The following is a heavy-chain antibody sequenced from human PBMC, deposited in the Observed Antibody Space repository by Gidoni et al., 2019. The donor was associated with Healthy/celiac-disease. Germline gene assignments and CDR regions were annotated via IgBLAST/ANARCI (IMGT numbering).Heavy chain of an antibody. Sequence: QVQLVESGGGVVQPGRSLRLSCAASGFTFSSYGMHWVRQAPGKGLEWVAVISYDGSNKYYADSVKGRFTISRDNSKNTLYLQMNSLRAEDTAVYYCARWEQGLVLDYWGQGTLVTVSS. CDR1: GFTFSSYG. CDR2: ISYDGSNK. CDR3: ARWEQGLVLDY. D-gene: IGHD6-19*01. J-gene: IGHJ4*02. V-gene: IGHV3-30*19.